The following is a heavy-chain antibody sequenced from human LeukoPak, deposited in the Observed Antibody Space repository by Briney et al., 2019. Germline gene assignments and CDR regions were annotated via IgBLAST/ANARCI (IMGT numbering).Heavy chain of an antibody. V-gene: IGHV3-64*02. J-gene: IGHJ4*02. CDR1: GFTFSIYS. D-gene: IGHD6-19*01. Sequence: GGSLRLSRAASGFTFSIYSMHWVRQAPGKGLEYVSAINNNGANTYYADSVKGRFTISRDNSKNTLFLQVGSLTAEDMAVYYCAREVRGNGWDFDCWGQGTLVTVSS. CDR3: AREVRGNGWDFDC. CDR2: INNNGANT.